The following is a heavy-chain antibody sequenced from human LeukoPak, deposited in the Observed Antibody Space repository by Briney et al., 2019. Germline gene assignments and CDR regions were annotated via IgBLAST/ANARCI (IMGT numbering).Heavy chain of an antibody. CDR2: ISSSGSTI. Sequence: GGSLRLSCAASGFTFSDYYMSWIRQAPGKGLEWVSYISSSGSTIYYADSVKGRFTISRDNAKNSLYLQMNSLRAEDTAVYYCARGPRYCSSTSCYGGVGYWGQGTLVTVSS. CDR3: ARGPRYCSSTSCYGGVGY. J-gene: IGHJ4*02. CDR1: GFTFSDYY. V-gene: IGHV3-11*01. D-gene: IGHD2-2*01.